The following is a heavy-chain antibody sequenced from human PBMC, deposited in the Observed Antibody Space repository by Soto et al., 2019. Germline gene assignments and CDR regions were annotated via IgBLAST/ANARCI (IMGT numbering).Heavy chain of an antibody. CDR1: GYTFTSYY. V-gene: IGHV1-46*01. Sequence: ASVKVSCKASGYTFTSYYMHWVRQAPGQGLEWMGRIIPSFGSANYAQKFQGRVTITADESTSTAYMELSSLRSEDTAVYYCARPYYDQYYYYYGMDVWGQGTTVTVSS. J-gene: IGHJ6*02. CDR2: IIPSFGSA. D-gene: IGHD3-3*01. CDR3: ARPYYDQYYYYYGMDV.